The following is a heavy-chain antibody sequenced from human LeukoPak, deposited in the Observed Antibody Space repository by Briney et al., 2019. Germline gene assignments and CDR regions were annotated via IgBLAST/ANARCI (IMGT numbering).Heavy chain of an antibody. J-gene: IGHJ4*02. CDR3: AKGLGSSSWFSFDY. CDR2: ISWNSGSI. Sequence: PGGSLRLSCAASGFTFDGYAMHWVRQAPGKGLEWVSGISWNSGSIGYADSVKGRFTISRDNAKNSLYLQMNSLRAEYMALYYCAKGLGSSSWFSFDYWGQGTLVTVSS. D-gene: IGHD6-13*01. CDR1: GFTFDGYA. V-gene: IGHV3-9*03.